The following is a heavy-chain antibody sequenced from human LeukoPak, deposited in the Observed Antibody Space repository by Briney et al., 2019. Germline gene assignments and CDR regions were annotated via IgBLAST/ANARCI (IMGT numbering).Heavy chain of an antibody. CDR2: IWNDGSNK. J-gene: IGHJ4*02. CDR1: GFTFSNYG. CDR3: ARGYGSGSYPIDY. D-gene: IGHD3-10*01. V-gene: IGHV3-33*01. Sequence: GGSLRLSCAASGFTFSNYGMHWVRQAPGKALEWVAVIWNDGSNKYYADSVKGRFTISRDNSKNTLYLQMNSLSADDTAVYHCARGYGSGSYPIDYWGQGTLVTVSS.